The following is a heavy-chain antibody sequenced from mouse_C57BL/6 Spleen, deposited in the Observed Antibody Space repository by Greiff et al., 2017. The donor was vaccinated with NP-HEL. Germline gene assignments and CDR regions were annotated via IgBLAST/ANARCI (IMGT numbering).Heavy chain of an antibody. CDR2: INPNNGGT. V-gene: IGHV1-26*01. Sequence: EVQLQQSGPELVKPGASVKISCKASGYTFTDYYMNWVKQSHGKSLEWIGDINPNNGGTSYNQKFKGKATLTVDKSSSTAYMELRSLTSEDSAVYSCARSGDDVYSGWFAYWRRESLVTVST. J-gene: IGHJ3*01. CDR1: GYTFTDYY. D-gene: IGHD2-3*01. CDR3: ARSGDDVYSGWFAY.